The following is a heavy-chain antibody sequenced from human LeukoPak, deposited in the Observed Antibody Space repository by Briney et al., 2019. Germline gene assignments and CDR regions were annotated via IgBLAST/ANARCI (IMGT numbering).Heavy chain of an antibody. CDR3: ARGVPPSYSSAWYVNY. J-gene: IGHJ4*02. CDR1: GYSFTGYY. V-gene: IGHV1-2*02. Sequence: GASVKVSCKASGYSFTGYYMHWVRQAPGQGLEWMGCINPNSGGTDYAQKFQGRVTLTRDTSISTAYMELSRLGSDDTAVYYCARGVPPSYSSAWYVNYWGQGALVTVSS. CDR2: INPNSGGT. D-gene: IGHD6-19*01.